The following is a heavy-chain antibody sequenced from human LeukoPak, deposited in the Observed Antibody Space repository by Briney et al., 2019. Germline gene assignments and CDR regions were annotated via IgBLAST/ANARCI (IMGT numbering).Heavy chain of an antibody. CDR1: GGSISSHY. CDR2: IYHSGST. V-gene: IGHV4-59*11. Sequence: SETLSVTCTVPGGSISSHYWSWIWEPPRKGLEWVGYIYHSGSTNYNPSLKSRVTISVDTSKNQFSLKLSSVTAADTAVYYCARAYSSSSGRPFDYWGQGTLVTVSS. J-gene: IGHJ4*02. CDR3: ARAYSSSSGRPFDY. D-gene: IGHD6-6*01.